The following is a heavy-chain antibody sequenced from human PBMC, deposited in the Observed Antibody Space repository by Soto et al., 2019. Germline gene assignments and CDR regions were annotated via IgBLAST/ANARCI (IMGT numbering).Heavy chain of an antibody. CDR3: ARAPRGNYGYPSYFDY. Sequence: SETLSLTCAVYGGSFSSYYWSWIRQPPGKGLEWIGYIYYSGSTNYNPSLKSRVTISVDTSKNQFSLKLSSVTAADTALYYCARAPRGNYGYPSYFDYWGQGTLVTVSS. CDR1: GGSFSSYY. J-gene: IGHJ4*02. D-gene: IGHD3-10*01. CDR2: IYYSGST. V-gene: IGHV4-59*01.